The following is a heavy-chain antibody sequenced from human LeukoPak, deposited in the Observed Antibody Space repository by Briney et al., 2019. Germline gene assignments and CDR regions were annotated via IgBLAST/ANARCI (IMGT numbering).Heavy chain of an antibody. D-gene: IGHD6-13*01. CDR1: GFTFSSYA. V-gene: IGHV3-23*01. CDR3: AKGMEQQLVLPLWFDP. CDR2: ISGSGGST. J-gene: IGHJ5*02. Sequence: PGGSLRLSCAASGFTFSSYAMSWVRQAPGKGLEWVSAISGSGGSTYYADSVKGRFTISRDNSKNTLYLQMNSLRAEDTAVYYCAKGMEQQLVLPLWFDPWGQGTLVTVSS.